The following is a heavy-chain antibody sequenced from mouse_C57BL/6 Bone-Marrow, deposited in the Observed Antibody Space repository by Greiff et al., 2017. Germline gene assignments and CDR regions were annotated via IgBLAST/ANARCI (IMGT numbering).Heavy chain of an antibody. J-gene: IGHJ2*01. CDR2: ISDGGSYT. Sequence: EVKLMESGGGLVKPGGSLKLSCAASGFTFSSYAMSWVRQTPEKRLEWVATISDGGSYTYYPDNVKGRVTISRDNSKNNLYLLMSHLKSEDKAMYYCASGTAQALWGQGTTRTVSS. CDR1: GFTFSSYA. CDR3: ASGTAQAL. D-gene: IGHD3-2*02. V-gene: IGHV5-4*03.